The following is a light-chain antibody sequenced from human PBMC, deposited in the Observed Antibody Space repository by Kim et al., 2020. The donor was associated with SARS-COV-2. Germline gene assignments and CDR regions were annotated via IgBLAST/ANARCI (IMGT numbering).Light chain of an antibody. J-gene: IGLJ3*02. V-gene: IGLV1-40*01. CDR2: ANS. CDR3: QSYASTQAGWV. CDR1: SNDIGTCYY. Sequence: QSALTQPASVSGSPGQRVTISCTGGSNDIGTCYYVHWYQQHPGRAPKLLIYANSNRPSWVPDRFSGSKSGTSASLTIAGLQAEDEADYYCQSYASTQAGWVFGGGTQLTVL.